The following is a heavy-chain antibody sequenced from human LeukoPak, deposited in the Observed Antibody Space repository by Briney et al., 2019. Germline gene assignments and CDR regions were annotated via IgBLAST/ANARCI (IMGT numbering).Heavy chain of an antibody. V-gene: IGHV4-4*07. D-gene: IGHD3-22*01. CDR3: ARGSSGYYYDMAFDI. CDR2: IYTSGST. Sequence: KPSETLSLTCTVSGGSISSYYWSWIRQPAGKGLEWIGRIYTSGSTNYNPSLRSRVTMSVDTSKNQFSLKLRSVTAADTAVYYCARGSSGYYYDMAFDIWGQGTMVTVSS. CDR1: GGSISSYY. J-gene: IGHJ3*02.